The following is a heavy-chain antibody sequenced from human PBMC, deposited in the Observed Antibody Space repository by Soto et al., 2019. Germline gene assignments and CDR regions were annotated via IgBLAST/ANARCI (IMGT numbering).Heavy chain of an antibody. J-gene: IGHJ6*02. D-gene: IGHD3-9*01. V-gene: IGHV4-34*01. CDR2: INHSGST. CDR3: ARVGAGGLRYFDWLSLDGMDV. Sequence: SETLSLTCAVYGGSFSGYYWSWIRQPPGKGLEWIGEINHSGSTNYNPSLKSRVTISVDTSKNQFSLKLSSVTAADTAVYYCARVGAGGLRYFDWLSLDGMDVWGQGTTVTVS. CDR1: GGSFSGYY.